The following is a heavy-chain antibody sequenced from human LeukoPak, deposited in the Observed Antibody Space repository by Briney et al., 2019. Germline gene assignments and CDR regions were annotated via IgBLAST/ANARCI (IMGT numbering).Heavy chain of an antibody. Sequence: ASVKVSCKASGYTFTSYGISWVRQAPGQGLEWMGWISAYNGNTNYAQKLQGRVTMNTDTSTSTAYMEPRSLRYDDTAVYYCARDLRGDSSGYYYGYFDYWGQGTLVTVSS. CDR1: GYTFTSYG. V-gene: IGHV1-18*01. CDR3: ARDLRGDSSGYYYGYFDY. D-gene: IGHD3-22*01. CDR2: ISAYNGNT. J-gene: IGHJ4*02.